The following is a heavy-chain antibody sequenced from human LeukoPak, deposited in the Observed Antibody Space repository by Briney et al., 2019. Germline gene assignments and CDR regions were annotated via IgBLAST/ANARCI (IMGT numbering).Heavy chain of an antibody. V-gene: IGHV3-48*03. D-gene: IGHD4-23*01. J-gene: IGHJ3*02. CDR2: INSGGSII. CDR3: ESEGYGGNSDAFDS. Sequence: GGSLRLSCAASGFTFSNYEMNWLRQAPGKGLEWVSYINSGGSIIYYTDPVKGRFTISRDDAKNSLYLQMNSLRAEDTAVYYCESEGYGGNSDAFDSWGQGTMVTVSS. CDR1: GFTFSNYE.